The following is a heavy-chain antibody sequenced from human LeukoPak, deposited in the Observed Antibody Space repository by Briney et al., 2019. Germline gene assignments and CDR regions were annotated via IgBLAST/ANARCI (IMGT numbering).Heavy chain of an antibody. J-gene: IGHJ5*02. Sequence: GASVKVSCKASGYTFTSYGISWVRQAPGQGLEWMGWISAYSGNTNYAQKLQGRVTMTTDTSTSTAYMELRSLRSDDTAVSYCARVFRNYVRANWFDPWGQGTLVTVSS. V-gene: IGHV1-18*01. CDR1: GYTFTSYG. D-gene: IGHD1-7*01. CDR2: ISAYSGNT. CDR3: ARVFRNYVRANWFDP.